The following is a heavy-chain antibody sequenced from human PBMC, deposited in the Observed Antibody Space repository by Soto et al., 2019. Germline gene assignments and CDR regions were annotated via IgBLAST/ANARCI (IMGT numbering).Heavy chain of an antibody. CDR2: ISGSGGST. Sequence: VQLLESGGGLVQPGGSLRLSCAASGFTFSSYAMSWVRQAPGKGLGWVSAISGSGGSTYYADSVKGRFTISRDNSKNTLYLQMNSLRAEDTAVYYCAKSVITFGGVIAEFDYWGQGTLVTVSS. D-gene: IGHD3-16*02. J-gene: IGHJ4*02. CDR3: AKSVITFGGVIAEFDY. V-gene: IGHV3-23*01. CDR1: GFTFSSYA.